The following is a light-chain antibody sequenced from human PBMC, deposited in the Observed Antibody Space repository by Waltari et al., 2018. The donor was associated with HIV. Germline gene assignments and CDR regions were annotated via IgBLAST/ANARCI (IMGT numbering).Light chain of an antibody. CDR1: SSNIGAGYD. V-gene: IGLV1-40*01. CDR2: SNN. Sequence: QSVLTQPPSMSGAPGQRVTISCTGSSSNIGAGYDVHWYQRLPGTAPKLLIYSNNNRPSGVPDRFSGSKSGTSASLAITGLQAEDEADYYCQAYDSTLSLYVFGTGTKVTV. J-gene: IGLJ1*01. CDR3: QAYDSTLSLYV.